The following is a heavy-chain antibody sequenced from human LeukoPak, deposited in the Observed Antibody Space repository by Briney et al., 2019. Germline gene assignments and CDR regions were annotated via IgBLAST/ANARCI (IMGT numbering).Heavy chain of an antibody. CDR2: IYPGDSDT. CDR1: GYSFTSYW. V-gene: IGHV5-51*01. Sequence: GESLKISCKGSGYSFTSYWIGWVRQMPGKGLEWMGIIYPGDSDTRYSPSFQGQVTISADKSISTAYLQWSSLKASDTAMYYCARPPADCSGGSCYYFDYWGQGTLVTVSS. CDR3: ARPPADCSGGSCYYFDY. J-gene: IGHJ4*02. D-gene: IGHD2-15*01.